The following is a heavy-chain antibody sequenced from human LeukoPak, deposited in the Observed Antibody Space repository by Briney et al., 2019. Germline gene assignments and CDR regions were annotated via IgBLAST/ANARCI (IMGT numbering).Heavy chain of an antibody. CDR1: GGSISSGSYY. V-gene: IGHV4-61*02. CDR2: IYTSGST. CDR3: ARSLVVVPAADAYYYYYYMDV. D-gene: IGHD2-2*01. J-gene: IGHJ6*03. Sequence: SQTLSLTCTVSGGSISSGSYYWSWIRQPAGKGLEWIGRIYTSGSTNYNPSLKSRVTISVDTSKNQFSLKLSSVTAADTAVYYCARSLVVVPAADAYYYYYYMDVWGKGTTVTVSS.